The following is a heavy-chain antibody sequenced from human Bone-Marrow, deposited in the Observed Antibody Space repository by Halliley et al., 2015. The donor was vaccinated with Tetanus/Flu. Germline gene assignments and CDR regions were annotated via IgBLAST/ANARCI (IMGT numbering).Heavy chain of an antibody. D-gene: IGHD6-6*01. CDR2: HYSGST. V-gene: IGHV4-59*01. CDR3: ARDRRPSQYIGMDV. J-gene: IGHJ6*02. Sequence: HYSGSTNYNPPLRSRVTISIDTSKNQFSLKLSSVTTADTAVYYCARDRRPSQYIGMDVWGQGTTVIVSS.